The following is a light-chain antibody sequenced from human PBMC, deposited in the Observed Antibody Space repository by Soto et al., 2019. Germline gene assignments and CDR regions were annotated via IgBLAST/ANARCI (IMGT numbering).Light chain of an antibody. V-gene: IGKV3-11*01. CDR1: QSISVY. Sequence: EIVLTQSPATLSLSPGERATLSCRASQSISVYLAWYQQKLGQAPRLLISDAYNRATGIPARFSGSGSGTDLPLTISRLEPEDFAVYYCQQRGNWPLTFGGGTTVEIK. CDR2: DAY. CDR3: QQRGNWPLT. J-gene: IGKJ4*01.